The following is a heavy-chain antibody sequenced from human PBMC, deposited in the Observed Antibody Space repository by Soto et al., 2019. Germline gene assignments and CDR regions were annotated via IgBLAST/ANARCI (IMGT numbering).Heavy chain of an antibody. V-gene: IGHV4-39*01. D-gene: IGHD3-22*01. CDR2: IYYSGST. Sequence: SETLSLTCTVSGGSISSSSYYWGWIRQPPGKGLEWIGSIYYSGSTYYNPSLKSRVTISVDTSKNQFSLKLSSVTAADTAVYYCARHDSGGGYYDSSGYGPDYWGQVTLVTVSS. J-gene: IGHJ4*02. CDR3: ARHDSGGGYYDSSGYGPDY. CDR1: GGSISSSSYY.